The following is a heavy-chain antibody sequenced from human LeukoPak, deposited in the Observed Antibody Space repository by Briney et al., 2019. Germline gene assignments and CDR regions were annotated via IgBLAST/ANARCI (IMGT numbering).Heavy chain of an antibody. CDR1: GGTFSSYA. J-gene: IGHJ4*02. V-gene: IGHV1-69*05. Sequence: SVKVSCKASGGTFSSYAISWVRQAPGQGLEWTGRIIPIFGTANYAQKFQGRVTITTDESTSTAYMELSSLRSEDTAVYYCASLYYYGSGSSLVWGQGTLVTVSS. CDR3: ASLYYYGSGSSLV. D-gene: IGHD3-10*01. CDR2: IIPIFGTA.